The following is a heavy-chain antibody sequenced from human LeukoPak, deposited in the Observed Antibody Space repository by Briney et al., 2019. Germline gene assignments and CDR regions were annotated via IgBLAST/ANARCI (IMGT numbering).Heavy chain of an antibody. J-gene: IGHJ5*02. D-gene: IGHD3-10*01. CDR2: INHSGST. CDR3: ARVEATMVRGVIPWFDP. CDR1: GGSFSGYY. Sequence: SETLSLTCAVYGGSFSGYYWSWIRQPPGKGLEWIGEINHSGSTNYNPSLKSRVTISVDTSKNQFSLKLSSVTAADTAVYYCARVEATMVRGVIPWFDPWGQGTLVTVSS. V-gene: IGHV4-34*01.